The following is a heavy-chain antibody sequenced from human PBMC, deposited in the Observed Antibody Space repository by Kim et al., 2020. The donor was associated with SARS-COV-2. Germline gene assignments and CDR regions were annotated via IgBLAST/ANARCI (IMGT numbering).Heavy chain of an antibody. V-gene: IGHV1-69*13. CDR3: ARVAPYYDYVWGSYRYINYFDY. Sequence: SVKVSCKASGGTFSSYAISWVRQAPGQGLEWMGGIIPIFGTANYALKFQGRVTITADESTSTAYMELSSLRSEDTAVYYCARVAPYYDYVWGSYRYINYFDYWGQGTLVTVSS. CDR1: GGTFSSYA. D-gene: IGHD3-16*02. J-gene: IGHJ4*02. CDR2: IIPIFGTA.